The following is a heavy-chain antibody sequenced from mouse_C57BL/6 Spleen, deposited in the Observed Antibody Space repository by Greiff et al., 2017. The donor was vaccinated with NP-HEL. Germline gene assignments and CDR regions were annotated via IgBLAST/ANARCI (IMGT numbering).Heavy chain of an antibody. CDR3: TRWTTVEPFAY. J-gene: IGHJ3*01. CDR2: IDPETGGT. CDR1: GYTFTDYE. D-gene: IGHD1-1*01. V-gene: IGHV1-15*01. Sequence: QVQLQQSGAELVRPGASVTLSCKASGYTFTDYEMHWVKQTPVHGLEWIGAIDPETGGTAYNQKFKGKAILTADKSSSTAYMELRSLTSEDSAVYYCTRWTTVEPFAYWGQGTLVTVSA.